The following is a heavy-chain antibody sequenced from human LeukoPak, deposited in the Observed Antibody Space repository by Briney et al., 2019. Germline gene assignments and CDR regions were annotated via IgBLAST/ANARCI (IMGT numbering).Heavy chain of an antibody. CDR1: GYTFTSYY. CDR2: INPSGGST. D-gene: IGHD3-3*01. V-gene: IGHV1-46*01. CDR3: ARVDDRYYYGMDV. J-gene: IGHJ6*02. Sequence: ASVKVSCKASGYTFTSYYMPWVRQAPGQGLEWMGIINPSGGSTSYAQKFQGRVTMTRDTSTSTVYIELSSLRSEDTAVYYCARVDDRYYYGMDVWGQGTTVTVSS.